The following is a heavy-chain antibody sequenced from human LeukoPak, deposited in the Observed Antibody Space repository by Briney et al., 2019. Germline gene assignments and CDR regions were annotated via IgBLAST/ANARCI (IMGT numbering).Heavy chain of an antibody. CDR2: INPKSGGT. CDR1: GYTFTGYY. V-gene: IGHV1-2*02. Sequence: EASVNVSCKASGYTFTGYYMHWVLQAPGQGLEWMGWINPKSGGTNYAQTFQDRFTMPRDRPISQAYLELRRLRSDGTAVYYCARLYSSSWYGGNCFDPWGQGTLVTVSS. D-gene: IGHD6-13*01. CDR3: ARLYSSSWYGGNCFDP. J-gene: IGHJ5*02.